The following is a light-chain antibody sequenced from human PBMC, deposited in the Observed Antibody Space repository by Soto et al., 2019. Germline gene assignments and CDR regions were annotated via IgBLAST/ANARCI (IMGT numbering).Light chain of an antibody. J-gene: IGKJ1*01. CDR1: QSISSW. CDR2: KAS. V-gene: IGKV1-5*03. CDR3: QQYNSYPWT. Sequence: DIQMTQSPSTLSASVGDRVTITCRARQSISSWLAWYQQKPGKAPKLLIYKASSLESGLPSRFSGRGSGTEFTLTISSLQPDDFATDYCQQYNSYPWTCGQGTKVEIK.